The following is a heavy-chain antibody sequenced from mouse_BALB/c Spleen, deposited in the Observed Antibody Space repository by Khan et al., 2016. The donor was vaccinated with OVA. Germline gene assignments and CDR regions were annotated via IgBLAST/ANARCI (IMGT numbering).Heavy chain of an antibody. V-gene: IGHV9-3-1*01. J-gene: IGHJ2*01. Sequence: QIQLVQSGPELKKPGETVKISCKASGYTFTNYVMNWVKQSPGKGLKWMGWINTYTGEPTYADDFKGRFAFSLETSASTAYLQINSLKNEDTATXFCARFHRGYWGQGTAPTVS. CDR1: GYTFTNYV. CDR3: ARFHRGY. CDR2: INTYTGEP.